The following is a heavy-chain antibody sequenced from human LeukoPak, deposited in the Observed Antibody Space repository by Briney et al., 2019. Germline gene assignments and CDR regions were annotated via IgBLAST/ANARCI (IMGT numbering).Heavy chain of an antibody. CDR3: ARMMSGYDYFYYYYYMDV. CDR1: GGSISSGSYY. Sequence: SQTLSLTCTVSGGSISSGSYYWSWIRQPAGKGLEWIGRIYTSGSTNYNPSLKSRVTISVDTSKDQFSLKLSSVTAADTAVYYCARMMSGYDYFYYYYYMDVWGNGTTVTVSS. D-gene: IGHD5-12*01. V-gene: IGHV4-61*02. J-gene: IGHJ6*03. CDR2: IYTSGST.